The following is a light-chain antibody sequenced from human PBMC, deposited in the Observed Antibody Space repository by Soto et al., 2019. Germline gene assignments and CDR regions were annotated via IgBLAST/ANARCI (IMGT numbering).Light chain of an antibody. CDR2: DVN. CDR3: ASFTRSVTVV. V-gene: IGLV2-14*03. CDR1: SSDVGGYNY. J-gene: IGLJ2*01. Sequence: QSALTQPGSVSGSPGQAITISGAGTSSDVGGYNYVSWYQQHPGKVPRLIISDVNKRPSGVSDRFSGSKSGNTASLTISGLQAEHEADYYCASFTRSVTVVFGGGTKLTVL.